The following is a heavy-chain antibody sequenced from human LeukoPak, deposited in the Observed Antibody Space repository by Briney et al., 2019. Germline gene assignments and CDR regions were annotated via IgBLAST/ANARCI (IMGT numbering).Heavy chain of an antibody. CDR1: GFTFSTFP. CDR3: AGGAGSMVYYIDV. V-gene: IGHV3-30*10. D-gene: IGHD3-10*01. Sequence: LPGRSLRLSSASAGFTFSTFPMHCVLHAPGEKLLEVVVISNDGVNQYYNESAKSRFTISRDNSKNTLFLQMNSLTTADTAVYYWAGGAGSMVYYIDVWGKGTTVSVSS. J-gene: IGHJ6*03. CDR2: ISNDGVNQ.